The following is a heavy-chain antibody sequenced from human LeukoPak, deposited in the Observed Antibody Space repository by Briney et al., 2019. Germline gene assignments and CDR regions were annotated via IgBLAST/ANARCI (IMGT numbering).Heavy chain of an antibody. CDR3: ARGRRGLAAATKFDP. CDR2: ISAYNGNT. Sequence: SVKVSFKASGYTFTSYGISWVRQAPGQGLERMGWISAYNGNTNYAQKLQGRVTMTTDTSTSTAYMELRSLRSDDTAVYYCARGRRGLAAATKFDPWGQGTLVTVSS. V-gene: IGHV1-18*01. D-gene: IGHD6-13*01. J-gene: IGHJ5*02. CDR1: GYTFTSYG.